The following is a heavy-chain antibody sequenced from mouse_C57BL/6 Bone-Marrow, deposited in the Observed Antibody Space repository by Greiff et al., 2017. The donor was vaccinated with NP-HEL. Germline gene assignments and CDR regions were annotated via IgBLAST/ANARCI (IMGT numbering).Heavy chain of an antibody. V-gene: IGHV2-2*01. J-gene: IGHJ4*01. CDR1: GFSLTSYG. CDR3: ARKGYAMDY. Sequence: QVQLQQSGPGLVQPSQSLSITCTVSGFSLTSYGVHWVRQSPGKGLEWLGVIWSGGSTDSNAAFISRLSIGKANSKSPVFFKMNRLQADDTARYYCARKGYAMDYWGQGTSLTVSS. CDR2: IWSGGST.